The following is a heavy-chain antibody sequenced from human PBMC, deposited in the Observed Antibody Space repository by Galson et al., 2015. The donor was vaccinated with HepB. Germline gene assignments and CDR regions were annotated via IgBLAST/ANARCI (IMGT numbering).Heavy chain of an antibody. CDR3: ARNVYYDTSGYYYKPGWVDP. Sequence: CAISGDSVSSNSAAWNWIRQYPSRGLEWLGRTYYRSKWYYDYAVSVRSRITINPDISRNQFSLQLYSVTPEDTAVYYCARNVYYDTSGYYYKPGWVDPWGQGTLVTVSS. V-gene: IGHV6-1*01. D-gene: IGHD3-22*01. CDR2: TYYRSKWYY. J-gene: IGHJ5*02. CDR1: GDSVSSNSAA.